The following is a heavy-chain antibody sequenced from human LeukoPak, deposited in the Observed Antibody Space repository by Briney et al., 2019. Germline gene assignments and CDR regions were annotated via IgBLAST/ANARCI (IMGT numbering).Heavy chain of an antibody. CDR1: GYTFTSYD. D-gene: IGHD6-19*01. CDR3: ARLRRRSGWYPNWFDP. CDR2: MNPNRGNT. J-gene: IGHJ5*02. Sequence: ASVKVSCKASGYTFTSYDINWVRQATGQGLEWMGWMNPNRGNTGYAQKFQGRVTITRNTSISTAYMELSSLRSEDTAVYSWARLRRRSGWYPNWFDPWGQGTLVTVSP. V-gene: IGHV1-8*03.